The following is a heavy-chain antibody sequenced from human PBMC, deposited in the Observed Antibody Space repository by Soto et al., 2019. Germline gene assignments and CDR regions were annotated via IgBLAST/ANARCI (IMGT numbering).Heavy chain of an antibody. J-gene: IGHJ4*02. D-gene: IGHD3-22*01. CDR3: ASLYYYDSSSYYSQGY. V-gene: IGHV1-3*01. CDR2: INAGNGNT. Sequence: QVQLVQSGAEVKKPGASVKVSCKASGYTFTSYAMHWVRQAPGQRLEWMGWINAGNGNTKYSQKFQGRVTITRDTSASTAYMELSSLRSEDTAVYYCASLYYYDSSSYYSQGYWGQGTLVTVSS. CDR1: GYTFTSYA.